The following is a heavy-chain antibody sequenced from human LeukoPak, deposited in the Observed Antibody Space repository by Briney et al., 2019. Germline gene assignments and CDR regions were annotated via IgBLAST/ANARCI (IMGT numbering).Heavy chain of an antibody. D-gene: IGHD1-26*01. CDR2: IYPGDSDT. CDR3: ARLEGIVGAAHYYYYGMDV. Sequence: GESLKISCKGSGYSFTSYWIGWVCQMPGKGLEWMGIIYPGDSDTRYSPSFQGQVTISADKSISTAYLQWSSLKASDTAMYYCARLEGIVGAAHYYYYGMDVWGQGTTVTVSS. J-gene: IGHJ6*02. CDR1: GYSFTSYW. V-gene: IGHV5-51*01.